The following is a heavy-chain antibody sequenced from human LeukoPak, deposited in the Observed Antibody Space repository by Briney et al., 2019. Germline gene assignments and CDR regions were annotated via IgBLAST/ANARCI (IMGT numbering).Heavy chain of an antibody. CDR3: ARVNYYDSSGYYYDAFDI. Sequence: SETLSLTCTVSGGSISSYYWSWTRQPAGKGLEWIGRIYTSGSTNYNPSLKSRVTMSVDTSKNQFSLKLSSVTAADTAVYYCARVNYYDSSGYYYDAFDIWGQGTTVTVSS. D-gene: IGHD3-22*01. CDR2: IYTSGST. CDR1: GGSISSYY. V-gene: IGHV4-4*07. J-gene: IGHJ3*02.